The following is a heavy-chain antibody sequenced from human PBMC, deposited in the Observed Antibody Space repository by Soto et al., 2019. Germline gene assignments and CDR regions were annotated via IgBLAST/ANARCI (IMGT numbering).Heavy chain of an antibody. J-gene: IGHJ4*02. Sequence: SETLSLTCTVASGSISSYYWSWLRQPPGKGLEWIGYVYYSGTTNYNSSLKSRVTISVDTSKNQFSLKLSSVTAADTAVYYCARHYYDSSGYYADYWGQGTLVTVSS. CDR3: ARHYYDSSGYYADY. D-gene: IGHD3-22*01. CDR1: SGSISSYY. CDR2: VYYSGTT. V-gene: IGHV4-59*01.